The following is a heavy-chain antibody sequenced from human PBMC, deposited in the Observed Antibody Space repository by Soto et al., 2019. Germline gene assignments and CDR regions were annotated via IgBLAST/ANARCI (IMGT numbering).Heavy chain of an antibody. CDR3: ARDYGNYVPRDDY. CDR2: ISSSDTNI. Sequence: EVQLVESGGGLIQPGGSLRLSCLASGFNFRSYSMNWVRQAPGKGLEWVSYISSSDTNIYYADSVRGRYTISRDIAKNSLYLQMNSLRAEDTAVYYCARDYGNYVPRDDYWGQGTVVTVSS. D-gene: IGHD4-17*01. V-gene: IGHV3-48*01. CDR1: GFNFRSYS. J-gene: IGHJ4*02.